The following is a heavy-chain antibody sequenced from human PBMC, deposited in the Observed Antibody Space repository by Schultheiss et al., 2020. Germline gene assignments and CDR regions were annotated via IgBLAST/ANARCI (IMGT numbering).Heavy chain of an antibody. J-gene: IGHJ4*02. CDR3: AKAGGYIVGAIFVSYFDY. CDR1: GGSISSGGYY. V-gene: IGHV4-31*03. CDR2: IYYSGST. D-gene: IGHD1-26*01. Sequence: SEILSLTCTVSGGSISSGGYYWSWIRQHPGKGLGWIGYIYYSGSTYYNPSLKSRVTISVDTSKNQFSLRLSSVTAADTAVYYCAKAGGYIVGAIFVSYFDYWGQGTLVTVSS.